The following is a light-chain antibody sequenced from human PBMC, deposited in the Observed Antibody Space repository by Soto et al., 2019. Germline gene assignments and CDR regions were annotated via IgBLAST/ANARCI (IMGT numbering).Light chain of an antibody. CDR2: DVT. V-gene: IGLV2-11*01. CDR3: CSYAGSYTYI. CDR1: YSVVGTFYF. J-gene: IGLJ1*01. Sequence: QSALTQPRSVSGSPGQSVTISCTGSYSVVGTFYFVSWYQQYPGKGPKLIIYDVTERPSGVPDRFSGSKSGNTASLTISGLQAEDEADYYCCSYAGSYTYIFGSGTKVTVL.